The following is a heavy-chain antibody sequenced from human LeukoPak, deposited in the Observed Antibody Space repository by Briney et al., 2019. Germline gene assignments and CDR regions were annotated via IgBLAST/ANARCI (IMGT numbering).Heavy chain of an antibody. CDR1: GFTFSSYG. V-gene: IGHV3-30*18. D-gene: IGHD4-17*01. CDR3: AKCSGGYTVTTHIDY. Sequence: AGGSLRLSCAASGFTFSSYGMHWVRQAPGKGLEWVAVISYDGSNKYYADSVKGRFTISRDNSKNTLYLQMNSLRAEDTAVYYCAKCSGGYTVTTHIDYWGQGTLVTVSS. J-gene: IGHJ4*02. CDR2: ISYDGSNK.